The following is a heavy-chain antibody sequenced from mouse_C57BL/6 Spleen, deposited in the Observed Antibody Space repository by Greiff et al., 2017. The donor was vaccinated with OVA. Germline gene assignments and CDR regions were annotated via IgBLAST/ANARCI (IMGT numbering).Heavy chain of an antibody. CDR3: ARHEFGGSSPFDY. D-gene: IGHD1-1*01. CDR2: IWSDGST. V-gene: IGHV2-6-1*01. J-gene: IGHJ2*01. CDR1: GFSLTSYG. Sequence: VKLVESGPGLVAPSQSLSITCTVSGFSLTSYGVHWVRQPLGKGLEWLVVIWSDGSTTYNSALKSRLSISKDNSKSQVFLKMNSLQTDDTAMYYCARHEFGGSSPFDYWGQGTTLTVSS.